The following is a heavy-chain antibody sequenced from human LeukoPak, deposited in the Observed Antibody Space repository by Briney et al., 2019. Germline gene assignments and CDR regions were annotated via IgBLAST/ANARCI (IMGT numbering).Heavy chain of an antibody. CDR1: GVTISSGDYY. CDR3: ARGALDYDSSGYYPLDY. Sequence: SQTLSLTCTVSGVTISSGDYYWSWIRQPPGKGLEWIGYIYYSGSTYYNPSLKSLVTISVETSKNQFSLKLSSVAAADTAVYYCARGALDYDSSGYYPLDYWGQGTLVTVSS. J-gene: IGHJ4*02. D-gene: IGHD3-22*01. CDR2: IYYSGST. V-gene: IGHV4-30-4*01.